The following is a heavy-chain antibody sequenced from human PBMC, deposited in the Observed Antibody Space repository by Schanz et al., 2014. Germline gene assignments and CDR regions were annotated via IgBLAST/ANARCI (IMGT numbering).Heavy chain of an antibody. CDR3: TKPEIPAALTGTGVWFGP. V-gene: IGHV3-23*04. Sequence: EVQLVESGGGLVKPGESLRLSCAASGFSFSIFAMTWVRQAPGKGLEWISAISGSGVSTHYADSVKGRFTISRDNSKSTLYLQVNSLRPEDTAIYYCTKPEIPAALTGTGVWFGPWGQGTLVTVSS. D-gene: IGHD6-13*01. J-gene: IGHJ5*02. CDR2: ISGSGVST. CDR1: GFSFSIFA.